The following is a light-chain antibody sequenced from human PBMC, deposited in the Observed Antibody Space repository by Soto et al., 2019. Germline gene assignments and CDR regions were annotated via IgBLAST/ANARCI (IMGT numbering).Light chain of an antibody. CDR1: QSVSNDF. CDR2: GAS. CDR3: QQYVTPPFT. Sequence: EIVLTQSPGILSLSPGERATLSCRASQSVSNDFLAWYQQKPGQAPRLLIYGASTRATDVPDRFSGSGSGADFTLTISRLEPEDFAVYYCQQYVTPPFTFGPGTKVDI. J-gene: IGKJ3*01. V-gene: IGKV3-20*01.